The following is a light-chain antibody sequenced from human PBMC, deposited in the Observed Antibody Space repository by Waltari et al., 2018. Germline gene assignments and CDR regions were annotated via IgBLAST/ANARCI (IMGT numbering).Light chain of an antibody. Sequence: QSALTQPRSVSGSPGQSVTISCTGTSSDVGGYNYVSWYQQHPGKAPKLMIYDVSKRASGVHDRFSGSKSGNTASLTISGLQADDEADYYCSSYAGTYFVFGGGAKLTVL. CDR1: SSDVGGYNY. J-gene: IGLJ2*01. V-gene: IGLV2-11*01. CDR2: DVS. CDR3: SSYAGTYFV.